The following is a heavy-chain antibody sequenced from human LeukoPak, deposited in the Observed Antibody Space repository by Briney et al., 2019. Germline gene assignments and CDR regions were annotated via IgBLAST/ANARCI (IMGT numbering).Heavy chain of an antibody. CDR2: IRYDGSNK. Sequence: PGGSLRLSCAASGFTFSSYGMHWVRQAPGKGLEWVAFIRYDGSNKYYADSVKGRFTISRDNSKNTLYLQMNSLRAEDTAVYYCAKDQGVEYSYGYDAFDIWGQGTMVTVSS. J-gene: IGHJ3*02. V-gene: IGHV3-30*02. D-gene: IGHD5-18*01. CDR3: AKDQGVEYSYGYDAFDI. CDR1: GFTFSSYG.